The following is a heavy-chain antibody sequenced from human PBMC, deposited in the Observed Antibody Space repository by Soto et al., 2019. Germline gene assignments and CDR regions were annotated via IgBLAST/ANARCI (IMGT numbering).Heavy chain of an antibody. CDR1: GFTFSNSG. J-gene: IGHJ4*02. CDR2: IGVSAANT. V-gene: IGHV3-23*01. Sequence: EVQLLESGGGLVQPGGSLRLSCAAYGFTFSNSGMTWVRQAPGKGLEWVSAIGVSAANTYYADSVKGRFTISRDNSKNTLYLEMNSLRVGDTAVYYCAKTKIATGGRSYDCWGQGTLVSVSS. CDR3: AKTKIATGGRSYDC. D-gene: IGHD6-13*01.